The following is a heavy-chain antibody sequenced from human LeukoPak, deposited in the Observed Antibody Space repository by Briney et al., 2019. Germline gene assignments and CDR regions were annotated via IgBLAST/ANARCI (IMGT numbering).Heavy chain of an antibody. J-gene: IGHJ4*02. CDR3: ARHFNSGTCPFDY. V-gene: IGHV4-59*08. CDR1: GGSINNYY. CDR2: IHYSGST. D-gene: IGHD3-10*01. Sequence: SETLSLTCTVSGGSINNYYWSWIRQPPGKGLEWIGYIHYSGSTKYNPSLRSRVTISVDTSKNQFSLKLSSVTAADTAVYYCARHFNSGTCPFDYWGQGTLVTVSS.